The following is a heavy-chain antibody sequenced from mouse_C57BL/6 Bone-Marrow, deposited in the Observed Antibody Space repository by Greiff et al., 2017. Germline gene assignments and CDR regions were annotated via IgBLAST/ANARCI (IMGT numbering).Heavy chain of an antibody. D-gene: IGHD2-3*01. CDR3: ASEGYPCWFAY. V-gene: IGHV1-50*01. J-gene: IGHJ3*01. CDR1: GYTFTSYW. Sequence: QVQLQQPGAELVKPGASVKLSCKASGYTFTSYWMQWVKQRPGQGLEWIGEIDPSDSYTNYNQKFKGKATLTVDTSSSTAYMQLSSLTSEDSAVYYCASEGYPCWFAYWGQGTLVTVSA. CDR2: IDPSDSYT.